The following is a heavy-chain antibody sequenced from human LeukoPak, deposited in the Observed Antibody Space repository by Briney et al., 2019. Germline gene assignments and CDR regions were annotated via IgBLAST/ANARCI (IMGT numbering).Heavy chain of an antibody. CDR1: GFTFSSHW. D-gene: IGHD3/OR15-3a*01. J-gene: IGHJ4*02. CDR2: IKQDGSEN. Sequence: PGGSLRLSCAASGFTFSSHWMSWVRQAPGKGLEWVANIKQDGSENYYVDSVKGRFTISRDNAKNSLYLQMNSLRAEDTAVYYCAKDRTRYDYWGQGTLVTVSS. V-gene: IGHV3-7*01. CDR3: AKDRTRYDY.